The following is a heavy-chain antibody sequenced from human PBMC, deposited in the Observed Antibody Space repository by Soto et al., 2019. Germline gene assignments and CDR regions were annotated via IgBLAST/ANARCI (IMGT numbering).Heavy chain of an antibody. V-gene: IGHV1-18*01. J-gene: IGHJ6*02. Sequence: QVQLVQSGAEVKKPGASVKVSCKASGYTFTSYGISWVRQAPGQGLEWMGWISAYNGNTNYAQKLQGRVTMTTDTSTSTAYMELRSLRSDDTAVYYCARDRAVRSARGYYGMDVWGQGTTVTVSS. CDR3: ARDRAVRSARGYYGMDV. D-gene: IGHD3-3*01. CDR1: GYTFTSYG. CDR2: ISAYNGNT.